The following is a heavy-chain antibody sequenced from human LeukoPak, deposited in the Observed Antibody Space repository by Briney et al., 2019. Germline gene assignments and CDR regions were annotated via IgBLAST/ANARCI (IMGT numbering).Heavy chain of an antibody. CDR3: ARRMAAAGEFDY. CDR2: IYYSGST. D-gene: IGHD6-13*01. CDR1: GGSISSYY. Sequence: SETLSLTCTVSGGSISSYYWSWIRQPPGKGLGWIGYIYYSGSTNYNPSLKSRVTISVDTSKNQFSLKLSSVTAADTAVYYCARRMAAAGEFDYWGQGTLVTVSS. V-gene: IGHV4-59*12. J-gene: IGHJ4*02.